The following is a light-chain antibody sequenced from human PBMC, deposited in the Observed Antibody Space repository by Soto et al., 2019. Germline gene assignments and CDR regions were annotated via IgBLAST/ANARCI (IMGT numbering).Light chain of an antibody. CDR2: GAS. V-gene: IGKV3-20*01. CDR1: QSVSSIS. CDR3: QQYGDWPLT. J-gene: IGKJ4*01. Sequence: EIVLTQSPGTLSLSPGERATLSCRASQSVSSISLAWYQQKPGQAPRLLMYGASSRATGIPDRFSGSGSGTDFTLTISRLESEDFAVYSCQQYGDWPLTFGGGAKVEIE.